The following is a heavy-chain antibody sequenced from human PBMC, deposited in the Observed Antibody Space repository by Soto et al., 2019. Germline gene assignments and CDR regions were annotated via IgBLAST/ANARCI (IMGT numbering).Heavy chain of an antibody. CDR2: ISYDGSNK. D-gene: IGHD3-10*01. J-gene: IGHJ4*02. V-gene: IGHV3-30-3*01. Sequence: QVQLVESGGGVVQPGRSLRLSCAASGFTFSSYAMHWDRQAPGKGLEWVAVISYDGSNKYYADSVKGRFTISRDNSKNTLYLQMNSLRAEDTAVYYCFGTYGSFDYWGQGTLVTVSS. CDR3: FGTYGSFDY. CDR1: GFTFSSYA.